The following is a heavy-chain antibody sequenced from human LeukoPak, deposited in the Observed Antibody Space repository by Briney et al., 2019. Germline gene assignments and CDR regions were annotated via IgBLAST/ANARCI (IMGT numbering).Heavy chain of an antibody. J-gene: IGHJ4*02. CDR1: GYTLTELS. D-gene: IGHD3-22*01. CDR2: LDPEDGET. Sequence: ASVKVSCTVSGYTLTELSMHWVRQAPGKGLEWMGGLDPEDGETIYAQKFQGRVTMTEDTSTDTAYMELSSLRSEDTAVYYCATVYYDSSGYYGFPNYFDYWGQGTLVTVSS. CDR3: ATVYYDSSGYYGFPNYFDY. V-gene: IGHV1-24*01.